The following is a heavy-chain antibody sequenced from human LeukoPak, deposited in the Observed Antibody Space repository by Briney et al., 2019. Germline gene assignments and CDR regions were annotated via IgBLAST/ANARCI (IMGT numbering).Heavy chain of an antibody. J-gene: IGHJ4*02. CDR3: ARAEINDYNRY. Sequence: PSEALSLTCSVSGYSIRSGYQWGWIRQAPGKGLEWIGSINYSGRTYDNPSLKSRVTISIDTSKNQIFLKLRSTTAADTAHYYCARAEINDYNRYWGQGILVIVSS. CDR1: GYSIRSGYQ. CDR2: INYSGRT. D-gene: IGHD4-11*01. V-gene: IGHV4-38-2*01.